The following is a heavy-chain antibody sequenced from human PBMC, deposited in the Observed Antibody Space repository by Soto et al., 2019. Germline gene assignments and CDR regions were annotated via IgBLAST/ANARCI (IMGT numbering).Heavy chain of an antibody. J-gene: IGHJ6*03. CDR1: GFTFSNYA. Sequence: EVQLLESGGRLVQPGGSLRLSCEGTGFTFSNYAMSWVRQAPGKGLEWVSSISGSGGSTDYADSVRGRFTISRDNSKDEPFLQMTIIRTEDTAVYYCAKDASLYSSGWSSPQGDYYMDVWGGGTTVTVS. V-gene: IGHV3-23*01. D-gene: IGHD6-19*01. CDR3: AKDASLYSSGWSSPQGDYYMDV. CDR2: ISGSGGST.